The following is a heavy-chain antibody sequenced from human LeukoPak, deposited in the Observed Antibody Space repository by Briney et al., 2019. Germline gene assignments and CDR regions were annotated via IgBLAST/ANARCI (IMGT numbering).Heavy chain of an antibody. D-gene: IGHD1-1*01. CDR3: ANLNVP. CDR1: GFTVISNY. V-gene: IGHV3-53*01. CDR2: IYSGGTT. J-gene: IGHJ5*02. Sequence: PGGSLRLSCAASGFTVISNYMNWVRQAPGKGLEWVSVIYSGGTTYYADSVKGRFTISRDNSKNTLYLQMTSLRAEDTAVYYCANLNVPWGQGTLVTVSS.